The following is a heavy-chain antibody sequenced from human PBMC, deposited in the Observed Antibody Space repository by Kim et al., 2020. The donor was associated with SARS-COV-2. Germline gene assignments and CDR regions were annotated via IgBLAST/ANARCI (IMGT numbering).Heavy chain of an antibody. CDR3: MWRGGAARRD. Sequence: GGSLRLSCAASGFTFSGSAMHWVRQASGKGLEWVGRIRSKANSYATAYAASVKGRFTISRDDSKNTAYLQMNSLKTEDTAVYYCMWRGGAARRDWGQGTLVTVSS. CDR1: GFTFSGSA. V-gene: IGHV3-73*01. D-gene: IGHD6-6*01. CDR2: IRSKANSYAT. J-gene: IGHJ4*02.